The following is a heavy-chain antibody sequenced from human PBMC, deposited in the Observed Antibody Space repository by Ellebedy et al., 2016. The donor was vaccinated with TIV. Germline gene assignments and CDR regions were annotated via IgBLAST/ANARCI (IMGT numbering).Heavy chain of an antibody. V-gene: IGHV5-51*01. CDR1: GYSFTNYW. J-gene: IGHJ4*02. D-gene: IGHD1-20*01. Sequence: GESLKISCKTSGYSFTNYWIGWVRQMPGKGLEWLGIIYPADSDTRKSPSFQGQVTISADKSISTAYLQWSSLKASDTAMYYCARLNWIPDGYYFDYWGQGTLVTVSS. CDR2: IYPADSDT. CDR3: ARLNWIPDGYYFDY.